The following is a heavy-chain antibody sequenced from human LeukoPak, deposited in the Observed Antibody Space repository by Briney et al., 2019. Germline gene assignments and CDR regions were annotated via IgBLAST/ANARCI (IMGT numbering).Heavy chain of an antibody. D-gene: IGHD2-2*01. CDR3: ATPYCSSISCLDVFNM. CDR1: GVSVSDGRYY. V-gene: IGHV4-31*03. Sequence: SQTLSLTCNVSGVSVSDGRYYWPWIRQHPGKGLEWIGYKYYSGSAKYNPSLKSRLTISIDTSKNQFSLHLSSVTAADTATYYCATPYCSSISCLDVFNMWGQGTRVTVSP. J-gene: IGHJ3*02. CDR2: KYYSGSA.